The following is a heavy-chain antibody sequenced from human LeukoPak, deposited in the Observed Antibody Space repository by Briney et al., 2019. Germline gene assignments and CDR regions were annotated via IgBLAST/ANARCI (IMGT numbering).Heavy chain of an antibody. CDR3: ARGRNYGGATSLDGSKFGY. D-gene: IGHD1-26*01. J-gene: IGHJ4*02. Sequence: SETLSLTCTVSGGSISSSTYYWGWIRQPPGKGLEWIGSMYYSGNIYYNPSLKSRVTISVDTSKNQFSLKLSSVTAADTAVYYCARGRNYGGATSLDGSKFGYWGQGTLVTVSS. CDR2: MYYSGNI. V-gene: IGHV4-39*07. CDR1: GGSISSSTYY.